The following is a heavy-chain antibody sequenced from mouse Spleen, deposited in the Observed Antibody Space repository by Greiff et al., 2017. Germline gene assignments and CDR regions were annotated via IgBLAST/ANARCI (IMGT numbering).Heavy chain of an antibody. Sequence: LVESGPELVKPGASVKMSCKASGYTFTDYVISWVKQRTGQGLEWIGEIYPGSGSTYYNEKFKGKATLTADKSSNTAYMQLSSLTSEDSAVYFCARSRIYDYDGFAYWGQGTLVTVSA. CDR2: IYPGSGST. V-gene: IGHV1-77*01. CDR3: ARSRIYDYDGFAY. CDR1: GYTFTDYV. J-gene: IGHJ3*01. D-gene: IGHD2-4*01.